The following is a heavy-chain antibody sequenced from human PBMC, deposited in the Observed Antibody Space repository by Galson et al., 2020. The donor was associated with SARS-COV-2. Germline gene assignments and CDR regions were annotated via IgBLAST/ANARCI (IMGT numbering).Heavy chain of an antibody. CDR1: GFTFSSYD. CDR2: IGTAGDP. V-gene: IGHV3-13*05. Sequence: GESLKISCAASGFTFSSYDMHWVRQATGKGLELVSAIGTAGDPYYPGSVKGRFTISRENAKNSLYLQMNSLRAGDTAVYFCARVRAYYYGSGSYGGYFDLWGRGTLVTVSS. D-gene: IGHD3-10*01. CDR3: ARVRAYYYGSGSYGGYFDL. J-gene: IGHJ2*01.